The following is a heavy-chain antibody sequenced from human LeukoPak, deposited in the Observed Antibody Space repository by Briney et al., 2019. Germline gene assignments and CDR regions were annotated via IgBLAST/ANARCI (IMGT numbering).Heavy chain of an antibody. D-gene: IGHD3-22*01. V-gene: IGHV5-51*01. J-gene: IGHJ5*02. Sequence: GESLKISCKGSGYSFTSYWIGWVRQMPGKGLEWMGIIYPGDSDTRYSPSFQGQVTISADKSISTAYLQWSSLKASDIAMYYCARISASDSYYDSSGYIDWFDPWGQGTLVTVSS. CDR2: IYPGDSDT. CDR3: ARISASDSYYDSSGYIDWFDP. CDR1: GYSFTSYW.